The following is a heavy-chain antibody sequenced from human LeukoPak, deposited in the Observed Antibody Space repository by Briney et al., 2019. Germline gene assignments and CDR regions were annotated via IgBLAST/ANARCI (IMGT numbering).Heavy chain of an antibody. V-gene: IGHV4-34*01. CDR3: ARGPYDYAWGSYYEDTKIYYFDY. J-gene: IGHJ4*02. CDR2: INHSGGT. D-gene: IGHD3-16*01. CDR1: GGSFSGYY. Sequence: SETLSLTCAVYGGSFSGYYGSWIRQPPGKGLEWIGQINHSGGTNYNPFLKSRVTISVDSSKDQFSLKLTSVTAADTAVYYCARGPYDYAWGSYYEDTKIYYFDYWGQGTLVTVSS.